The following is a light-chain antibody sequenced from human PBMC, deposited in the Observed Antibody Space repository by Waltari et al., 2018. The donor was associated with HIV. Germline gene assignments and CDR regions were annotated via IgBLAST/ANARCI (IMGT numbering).Light chain of an antibody. CDR2: LGS. V-gene: IGKV2-28*01. J-gene: IGKJ4*01. CDR1: QSLLHSDGYNY. Sequence: DIVMTQSPLSLPATTGEPASISCRSSQSLLHSDGYNYLDWYLQKPGQSPQLLIYLGSNRASGIPDRFSGSGSGTDFTLKISRVEAEDVGVYYCMQGLQSLTFGGGTKVEIK. CDR3: MQGLQSLT.